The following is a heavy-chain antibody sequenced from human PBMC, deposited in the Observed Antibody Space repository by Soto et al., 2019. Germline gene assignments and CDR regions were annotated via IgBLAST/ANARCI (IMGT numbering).Heavy chain of an antibody. Sequence: QVQLVESGGGVVQPGMSLRLSCAASGFTFSSYGMHWVRQAPGKGLDWVAVIWYDGSNKYYADSVKGRFTISRDNSKNTLYLQMNSLRAEDTAVYYCARESGALTVTRYNWFDPWGQGTLVTVSS. CDR1: GFTFSSYG. CDR2: IWYDGSNK. V-gene: IGHV3-33*01. CDR3: ARESGALTVTRYNWFDP. J-gene: IGHJ5*02. D-gene: IGHD4-4*01.